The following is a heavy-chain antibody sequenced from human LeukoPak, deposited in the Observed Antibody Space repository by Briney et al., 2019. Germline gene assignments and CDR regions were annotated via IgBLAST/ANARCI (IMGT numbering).Heavy chain of an antibody. Sequence: SETLSLTCTVSGGSISSYYWSWLRQPPGKGLEWLGDIYYSGSTNYNPSLKSRVTISVDTSKNQFSLKLSSVTAADTAVYYCARLPDYYDSNGYYFDYWGQGTLVTVSS. CDR3: ARLPDYYDSNGYYFDY. CDR2: IYYSGST. V-gene: IGHV4-59*01. J-gene: IGHJ4*02. CDR1: GGSISSYY. D-gene: IGHD3-22*01.